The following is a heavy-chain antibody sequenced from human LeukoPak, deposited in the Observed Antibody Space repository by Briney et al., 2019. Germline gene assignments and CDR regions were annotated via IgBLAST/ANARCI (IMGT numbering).Heavy chain of an antibody. CDR2: ISSSSSYT. V-gene: IGHV3-11*06. CDR1: GFTFSDYY. D-gene: IGHD5-12*01. Sequence: GGSLRPSCAASGFTFSDYYMSWVRQAPGKGLEWVSYISSSSSYTNYADSVKGRFTISRDNAKNSLYLQMNSLRAEDTAVYYCARDTEYSGYDWTYWGQGTLVTVSS. CDR3: ARDTEYSGYDWTY. J-gene: IGHJ4*02.